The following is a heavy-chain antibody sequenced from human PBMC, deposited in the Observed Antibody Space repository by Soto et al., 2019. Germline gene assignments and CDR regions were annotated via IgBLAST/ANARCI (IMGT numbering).Heavy chain of an antibody. J-gene: IGHJ4*02. Sequence: QVQLVQSGAEVRKPGSSVKVSCEASGGTFSSYALNCMRQAPGQGLEWMGGIIPLFGTTTYAEKFQGRVTITADEATGTVFLEFSSLTSEDTAVYYCARDGGGATFDYWGQGTLVTVSS. CDR3: ARDGGGATFDY. V-gene: IGHV1-69*12. CDR2: IIPLFGTT. D-gene: IGHD1-26*01. CDR1: GGTFSSYA.